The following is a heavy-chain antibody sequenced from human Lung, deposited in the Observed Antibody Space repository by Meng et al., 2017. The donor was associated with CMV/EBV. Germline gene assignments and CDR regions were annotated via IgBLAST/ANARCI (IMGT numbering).Heavy chain of an antibody. CDR1: GYTFTSYG. CDR3: ARADYLLVHYYYYGMDV. CDR2: NSAYNGNT. V-gene: IGHV1-18*01. Sequence: ASVKVSCKASGYTFTSYGISWVRQAPGQGLEWMGWNSAYNGNTNYAQKFQGRVTMTTDASTSTAYMELRSLRSDDTAMYFCARADYLLVHYYYYGMDVWGQGTTVTVSS. D-gene: IGHD4/OR15-4a*01. J-gene: IGHJ6*02.